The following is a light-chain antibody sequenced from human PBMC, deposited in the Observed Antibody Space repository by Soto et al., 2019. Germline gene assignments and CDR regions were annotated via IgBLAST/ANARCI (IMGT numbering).Light chain of an antibody. CDR1: QSVSSN. CDR2: GAS. V-gene: IGKV3-20*01. J-gene: IGKJ4*01. Sequence: EIVLTQCPATLSVSPGERATLSCRASQSVSSNLAWYQQKPGQAPRLLIYGASSRATGIPDRFSGSGSGTDFTLTISRLEPEDFAVYYCQQYGSSPLTFGGGTQVENK. CDR3: QQYGSSPLT.